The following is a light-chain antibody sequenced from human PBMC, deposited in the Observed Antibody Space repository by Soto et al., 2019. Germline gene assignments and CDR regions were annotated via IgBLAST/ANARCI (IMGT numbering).Light chain of an antibody. V-gene: IGLV2-14*01. CDR2: GVT. CDR1: SSDVGAYNY. Sequence: QSALTQPASVSGSPGQSITISCTGTSSDVGAYNYVSWYQQHPGEAPKLIIYGVTNRPSGVSYRFSGSKSDYTASLTISGLQAEDEADYYCSSYSTSFFDVFGTGTKVTVL. J-gene: IGLJ1*01. CDR3: SSYSTSFFDV.